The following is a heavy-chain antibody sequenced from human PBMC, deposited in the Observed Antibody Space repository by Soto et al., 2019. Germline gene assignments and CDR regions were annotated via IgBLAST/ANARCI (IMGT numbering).Heavy chain of an antibody. CDR3: ARDDCDLKEDLRIAVAGLGGDY. J-gene: IGHJ4*02. D-gene: IGHD6-19*01. CDR2: ISYDGSTK. CDR1: GFNFSNYD. Sequence: QVHLVESGGGVVQPGRSLRLSCEASGFNFSNYDIHWVRQAPGKGLEWVAVISYDGSTKYYGDSVKGRFNISRDNSKKTLYLQMNSLRTEDTAVYYCARDDCDLKEDLRIAVAGLGGDYWGQGSPVTVSS. V-gene: IGHV3-30*03.